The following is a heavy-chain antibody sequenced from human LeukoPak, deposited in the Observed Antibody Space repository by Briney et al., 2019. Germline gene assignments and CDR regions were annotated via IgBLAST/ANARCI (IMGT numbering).Heavy chain of an antibody. CDR1: GFTFSSYA. CDR2: ISGGGGST. Sequence: PGGSLRLSCAASGFTFSSYAMTWVRQTPGKGLEWVSAISGGGGSTYYADSVKGRFTIPRDISKNTLYLQMNSLRAEDTAVYYCAKDGRYRNGHFDYWGQGTLVTVSS. CDR3: AKDGRYRNGHFDY. J-gene: IGHJ4*02. V-gene: IGHV3-23*01. D-gene: IGHD1-26*01.